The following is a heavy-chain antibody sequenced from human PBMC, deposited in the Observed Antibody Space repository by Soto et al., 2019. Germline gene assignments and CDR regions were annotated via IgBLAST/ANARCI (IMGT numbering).Heavy chain of an antibody. CDR1: GFTFSSYE. D-gene: IGHD2-2*01. CDR2: ISSSGSTI. CDR3: ARGRVGIVVVPAVDY. Sequence: GGSLRLSWAASGFTFSSYEMNWVRQAPGKGLEWVSYISSSGSTIYYADSVKGRFTISRDNAKNSLYLQMNSLRAEDTAVYYCARGRVGIVVVPAVDYWGQGTLVTVSS. V-gene: IGHV3-48*03. J-gene: IGHJ4*02.